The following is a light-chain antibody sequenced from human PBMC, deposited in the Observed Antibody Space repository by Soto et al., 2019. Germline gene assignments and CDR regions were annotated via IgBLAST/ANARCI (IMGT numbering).Light chain of an antibody. CDR1: QSVSSSY. J-gene: IGKJ4*01. CDR2: GAS. CDR3: QHFGSSPLT. Sequence: EIVLTQSPGTLSLSPGERATLSCRASQSVSSSYLAWYQQKPGQAPRLLIYGASSRATGIPDRFSGSGSGTDFILTISRLEPEDFAVYYCQHFGSSPLTFGGGTKVDI. V-gene: IGKV3-20*01.